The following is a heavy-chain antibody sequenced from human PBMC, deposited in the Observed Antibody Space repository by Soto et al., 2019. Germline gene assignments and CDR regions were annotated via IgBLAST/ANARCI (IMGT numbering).Heavy chain of an antibody. V-gene: IGHV1-3*05. CDR1: GYTFTSYA. D-gene: IGHD2-21*02. CDR2: INAGNGNT. Sequence: QVQLVQSGAEEKKPGASVKVSCKASGYTFTSYAMHWVRQAPGQRLEWMGWINAGNGNTKYSQKFQGRVTITRDTAASTAYMALSSLISEDTAVYYCARSIVVVTALDYWGQGTLVTVSS. CDR3: ARSIVVVTALDY. J-gene: IGHJ4*02.